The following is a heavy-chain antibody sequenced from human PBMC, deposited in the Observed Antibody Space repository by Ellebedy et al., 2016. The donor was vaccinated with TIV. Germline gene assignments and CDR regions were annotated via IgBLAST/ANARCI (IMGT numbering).Heavy chain of an antibody. CDR2: INQDGSAK. D-gene: IGHD6-19*01. V-gene: IGHV3-7*03. CDR3: ARGGVVAGADY. J-gene: IGHJ4*02. Sequence: GGSLGLSCAASEFTFGNYWMNWVRQAPGKGPEWVANINQDGSAKYYVDSVKGRFTISRDNAKNSLYLQMNSLRGEDTAVYYCARGGVVAGADYWGQGTLVTVSS. CDR1: EFTFGNYW.